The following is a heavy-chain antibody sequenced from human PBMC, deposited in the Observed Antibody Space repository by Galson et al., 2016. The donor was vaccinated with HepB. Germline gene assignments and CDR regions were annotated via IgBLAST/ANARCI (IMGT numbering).Heavy chain of an antibody. CDR2: ISYDGTNT. V-gene: IGHV3-30*04. CDR1: GFTFSSYA. CDR3: ARVDGFGEPLYFDY. Sequence: SLRLSCAASGFTFSSYAMHWVRQAPGKGLEWVAVISYDGTNTYYADSVKGRFTISRDNSKNTLYLQMNSLRAEDTAVYYCARVDGFGEPLYFDYWGQGTLVTVSS. D-gene: IGHD3-10*01. J-gene: IGHJ4*02.